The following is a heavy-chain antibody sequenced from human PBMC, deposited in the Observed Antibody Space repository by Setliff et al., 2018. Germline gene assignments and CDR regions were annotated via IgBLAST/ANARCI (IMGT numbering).Heavy chain of an antibody. CDR2: IWHDGSKE. V-gene: IGHV3-30*02. J-gene: IGHJ6*02. Sequence: GGSLRLSCAASGLTFRSYGFHWVRQAPGKGLEWVAVIWHDGSKEYYSDSVKGRFTISRDDSKNMVHLQMDSLRAEDTAVYYCAKDGEVGSGFSYGMDVWGQGTTVTVSS. CDR1: GLTFRSYG. D-gene: IGHD3-22*01. CDR3: AKDGEVGSGFSYGMDV.